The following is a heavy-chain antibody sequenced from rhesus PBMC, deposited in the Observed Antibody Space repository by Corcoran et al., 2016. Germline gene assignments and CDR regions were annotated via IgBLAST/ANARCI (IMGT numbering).Heavy chain of an antibody. Sequence: EVQLVESGGGLAKPGGSLRLSCAASGFSFSSYWMNWVRQAPGKGLEWVSAINSGGGSTYYADSLNGRFTISIENSKNTRFLQRNSLRAEDTAVYYCAKEWGYSGSDYWGQGVLVTVSS. J-gene: IGHJ4*01. CDR3: AKEWGYSGSDY. CDR1: GFSFSSYW. D-gene: IGHD6-25*01. V-gene: IGHV3S25*01. CDR2: INSGGGST.